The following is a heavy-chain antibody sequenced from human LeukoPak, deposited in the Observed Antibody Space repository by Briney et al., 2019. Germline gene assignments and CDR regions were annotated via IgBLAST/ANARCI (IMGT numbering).Heavy chain of an antibody. CDR2: IHHSGST. CDR3: ARDQRVVTVLDC. D-gene: IGHD3-22*01. Sequence: PSETLSLTCAVSDDSMSSGYYWGWIRQPPGKGLDWLGRIHHSGSTYYNPSIESLVIISVDTSKNQFSLKLSSVTAADTAVYYCARDQRVVTVLDCWGQGTLVTVSS. J-gene: IGHJ4*02. V-gene: IGHV4-38-2*02. CDR1: DDSMSSGYY.